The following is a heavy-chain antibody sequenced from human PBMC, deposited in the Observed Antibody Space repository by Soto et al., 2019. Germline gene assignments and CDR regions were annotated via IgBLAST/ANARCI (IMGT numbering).Heavy chain of an antibody. CDR1: GYSVSSSDYY. CDR2: MLYSGLT. D-gene: IGHD2-15*01. Sequence: KPSETLSLTCSVSGYSVSSSDYYWAWIRQPPGKGLEWIGNMLYSGLTYYNPSLKSRVTLSVDTSKNQFSVRLNSVTASDTAVYYCAPLSVSLSGPYGIHVWGQGTTVTVSS. V-gene: IGHV4-39*01. J-gene: IGHJ6*02. CDR3: APLSVSLSGPYGIHV.